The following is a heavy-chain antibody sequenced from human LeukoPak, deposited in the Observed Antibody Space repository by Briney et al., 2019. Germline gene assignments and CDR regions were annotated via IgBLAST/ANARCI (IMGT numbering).Heavy chain of an antibody. Sequence: GGSLRLSCAASGFTFSSYSMNWVRQATGKGLEWVSYISSSSSTIYYADSVKGRFTISRDNAKNSLYLQMNSLRAEDTAVYYCARDTSRALDYWGQGTLVTVSS. CDR2: ISSSSSTI. CDR3: ARDTSRALDY. D-gene: IGHD6-13*01. V-gene: IGHV3-48*01. J-gene: IGHJ4*02. CDR1: GFTFSSYS.